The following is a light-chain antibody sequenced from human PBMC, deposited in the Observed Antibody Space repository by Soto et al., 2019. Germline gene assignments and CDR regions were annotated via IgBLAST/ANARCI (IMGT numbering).Light chain of an antibody. CDR2: GAS. Sequence: EIVLTQSPGTLSLSPGERATLSCRVSQSVSSSYLAWYQHKPGQAPRLLIYGASSRATGIPDRFSGSGSGTDFTLTISRLEPEDFAVYYCQQYDNSPLFTFGPGTKVDIK. CDR3: QQYDNSPLFT. CDR1: QSVSSSY. J-gene: IGKJ3*01. V-gene: IGKV3-20*01.